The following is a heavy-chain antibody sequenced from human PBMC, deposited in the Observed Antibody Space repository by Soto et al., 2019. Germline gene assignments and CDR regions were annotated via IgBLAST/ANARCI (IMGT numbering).Heavy chain of an antibody. CDR3: ARRPGGPDGPGDY. J-gene: IGHJ4*02. D-gene: IGHD2-15*01. V-gene: IGHV1-3*01. Sequence: QVQLVQSGAEVKKPGASVKVSCKASGYTFTSYAMHWVRQAPGQRLEWMGWINAGNGNTKYSQKFQGRVTITRDTSASTAYMQLRSLRSEDTAVYYCARRPGGPDGPGDYWGQGTLVTVSS. CDR2: INAGNGNT. CDR1: GYTFTSYA.